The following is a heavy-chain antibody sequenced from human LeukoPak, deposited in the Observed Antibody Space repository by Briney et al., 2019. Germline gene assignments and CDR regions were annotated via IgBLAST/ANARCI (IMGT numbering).Heavy chain of an antibody. CDR3: ARDAAVRSGPLQLFDY. D-gene: IGHD4-11*01. Sequence: ASVKVSCKASGYTFTSYYMHWVRQAPGQGLEWMGIINPSGGSTSYAQKFQGRVTMTRDTSTSTVYMGLSSLRSEDTAVYYCARDAAVRSGPLQLFDYWGQGTLVTVSS. V-gene: IGHV1-46*01. CDR1: GYTFTSYY. CDR2: INPSGGST. J-gene: IGHJ4*02.